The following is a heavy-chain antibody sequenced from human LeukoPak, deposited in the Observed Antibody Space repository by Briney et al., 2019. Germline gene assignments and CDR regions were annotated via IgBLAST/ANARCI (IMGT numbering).Heavy chain of an antibody. J-gene: IGHJ4*02. CDR2: ISKDGSDK. D-gene: IGHD4-17*01. CDR1: GFTFSDYA. Sequence: PGRSLRLSCAASGFTFSDYAMHWVRQAPGKGLEWVAVISKDGSDKYYPGSVKGRFTISRDNSKNTVCLQMNSLRAEDTAVYYCANEIRPNDYWGQGTLVTVSS. CDR3: ANEIRPNDY. V-gene: IGHV3-30-3*02.